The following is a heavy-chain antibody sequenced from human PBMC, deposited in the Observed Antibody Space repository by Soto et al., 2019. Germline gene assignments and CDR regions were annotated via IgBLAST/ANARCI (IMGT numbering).Heavy chain of an antibody. CDR1: GFTFSNYG. V-gene: IGHV3-33*08. Sequence: WGLKRLSCAASGFTFSNYGMSCIRQAPGKGLEWVAVIRCDGNNIYYADSVKGRFTISRDNSKNTLYLQMNSLRAEDTAVYYCVRGDNWNDEASDYWGQGTLVTVSS. CDR3: VRGDNWNDEASDY. D-gene: IGHD1-1*01. CDR2: IRCDGNNI. J-gene: IGHJ4*02.